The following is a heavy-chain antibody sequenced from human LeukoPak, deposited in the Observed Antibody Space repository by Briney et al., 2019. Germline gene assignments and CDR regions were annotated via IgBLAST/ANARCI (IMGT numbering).Heavy chain of an antibody. CDR3: ARLDYGDLLFDY. D-gene: IGHD4-17*01. Sequence: SETLSLTCAVYGGSFSGYYWSWIRQPPGKELEWIGEINHSGSTSYNPSLKSRVTISIDTSKNHFSLKLSSVTAADTAVYYCARLDYGDLLFDYWGQGTLVTVSS. CDR1: GGSFSGYY. V-gene: IGHV4-34*01. J-gene: IGHJ4*02. CDR2: INHSGST.